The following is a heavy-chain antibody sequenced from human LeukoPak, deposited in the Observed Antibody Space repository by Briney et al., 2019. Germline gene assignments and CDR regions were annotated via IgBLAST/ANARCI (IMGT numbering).Heavy chain of an antibody. CDR1: GGSISSYY. D-gene: IGHD3-22*01. J-gene: IGHJ3*02. V-gene: IGHV4-59*08. CDR2: IYHSGST. CDR3: ASGVYDSSGYWDAFDI. Sequence: SETLSLTCTVSGGSISSYYWSWIRQPPGKGLEWIGSIYHSGSTYYNPSLKSRVTISVDTSKNQFSLKLRSVTAADTAVYYCASGVYDSSGYWDAFDIWGQGTMVTVSS.